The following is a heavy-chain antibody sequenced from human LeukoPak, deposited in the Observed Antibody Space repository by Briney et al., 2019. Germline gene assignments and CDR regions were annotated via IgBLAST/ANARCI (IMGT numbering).Heavy chain of an antibody. Sequence: PSETLSLTCAVYGGSFSGHYWSWIRQPPGKGLEWIGEINHSGSTNYNPSLKSRVTISVDTSKNQFSLKLSSVTAAGTAVYYCARGRPHPFLVRGGRNYYMDVWGKGTTVTVSS. CDR1: GGSFSGHY. CDR2: INHSGST. D-gene: IGHD3-10*01. J-gene: IGHJ6*03. V-gene: IGHV4-34*01. CDR3: ARGRPHPFLVRGGRNYYMDV.